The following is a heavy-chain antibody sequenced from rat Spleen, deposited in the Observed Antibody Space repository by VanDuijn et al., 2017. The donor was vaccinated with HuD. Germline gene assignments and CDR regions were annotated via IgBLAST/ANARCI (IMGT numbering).Heavy chain of an antibody. J-gene: IGHJ2*01. CDR2: ISPSGVGT. V-gene: IGHV5-25*01. CDR1: GFTFSNYY. Sequence: EVQLVESGGGLVQPGRSMKLSCAASGFTFSNYYMAWVRQAPTKGLEWVASISPSGVGTYYRDSMKGRFTISRDNAKSTLYLQMDSLRSEDTATYYCATGGLDTTLTDAWGQGVMVTVSS. D-gene: IGHD1-4*01. CDR3: ATGGLDTTLTDA.